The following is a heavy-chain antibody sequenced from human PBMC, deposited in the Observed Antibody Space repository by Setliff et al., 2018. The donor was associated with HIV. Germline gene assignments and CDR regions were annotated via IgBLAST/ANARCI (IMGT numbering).Heavy chain of an antibody. CDR1: GYKFTDYW. CDR3: ARQRSPGFRAGDAFDV. D-gene: IGHD3-10*01. J-gene: IGHJ3*01. Sequence: GESLKISCKGFGYKFTDYWVGWVRQMPGEGLEWMGVIYGDGSDPRYSPSFQGQVTISVDKSINTAYLRWTSLKASDTALYYCARQRSPGFRAGDAFDVWGQGTMVT. V-gene: IGHV5-51*01. CDR2: IYGDGSDP.